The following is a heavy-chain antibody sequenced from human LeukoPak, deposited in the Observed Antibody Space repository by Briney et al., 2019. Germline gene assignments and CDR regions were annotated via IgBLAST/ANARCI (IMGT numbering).Heavy chain of an antibody. J-gene: IGHJ4*02. CDR1: GGSFSGYY. CDR3: ARGYSSSWAGDQLDY. Sequence: SETLSLTCAVYGGSFSGYYWSWIRQPPGKGLEWIGEINHSGSTNYNPSLKSRVTISVDRSKNQFSLKLSSVTAADTAVYYCARGYSSSWAGDQLDYWGQGTLVTVSS. D-gene: IGHD6-13*01. V-gene: IGHV4-34*01. CDR2: INHSGST.